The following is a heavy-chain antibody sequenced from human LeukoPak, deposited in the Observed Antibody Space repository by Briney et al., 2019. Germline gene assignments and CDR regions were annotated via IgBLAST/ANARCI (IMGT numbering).Heavy chain of an antibody. J-gene: IGHJ6*02. V-gene: IGHV4-59*01. Sequence: PSETLSLTCIVSGGSISSYYWSWIRKPPGKGLEWIGYIYYSGSTNYNPSLKSRVTISVDTSKNQFSLKLSSVTAADTAVYYCARDRTYYYGSGSYYRGYYYGMDVWGQGTTVTVSS. CDR3: ARDRTYYYGSGSYYRGYYYGMDV. CDR2: IYYSGST. D-gene: IGHD3-10*01. CDR1: GGSISSYY.